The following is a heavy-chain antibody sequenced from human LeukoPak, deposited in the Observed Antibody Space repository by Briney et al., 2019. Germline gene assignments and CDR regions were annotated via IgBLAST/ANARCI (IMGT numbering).Heavy chain of an antibody. Sequence: PETLSLTCTVSGGSISSSSYYWGWIRQPPGKGLEWIGSIFYSGSTYYNASLKSRVTISVDTSKNQFSLKLTSVTAADTAVYYCARSYRSSSLGGRFDPWGQGTLVTVSS. V-gene: IGHV4-39*01. CDR2: IFYSGST. J-gene: IGHJ5*02. D-gene: IGHD6-6*01. CDR1: GGSISSSSYY. CDR3: ARSYRSSSLGGRFDP.